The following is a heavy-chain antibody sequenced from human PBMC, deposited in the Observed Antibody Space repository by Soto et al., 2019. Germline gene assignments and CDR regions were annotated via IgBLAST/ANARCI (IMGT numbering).Heavy chain of an antibody. CDR2: IIPIFGTA. Sequence: QVQLVQSGAEVKKPGSSVKVSCKASGGTFSSYAISWVRQAPGQGLEWMGGIIPIFGTANYAQKFQGRVTITADESTSTAYMELSSLRSDDTAVYYCASDSSGYSGSRGNLDYWGQGTLVTVSS. CDR1: GGTFSSYA. V-gene: IGHV1-69*01. CDR3: ASDSSGYSGSRGNLDY. D-gene: IGHD3-22*01. J-gene: IGHJ4*02.